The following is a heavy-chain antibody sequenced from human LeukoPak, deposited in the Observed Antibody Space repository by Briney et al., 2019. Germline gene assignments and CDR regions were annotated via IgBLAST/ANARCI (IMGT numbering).Heavy chain of an antibody. CDR1: GGSIRSYY. D-gene: IGHD5-24*01. J-gene: IGHJ3*01. Sequence: PSETLSLTCTVSGGSIRSYYWNWIRQPPGKGLEWIGCIYYTGSTKYNPSLKSRLTISVDTPKNQFSLKLSSVTAADTAVYYCARGGYNLDAFDVWGQGTMVTVSS. V-gene: IGHV4-59*08. CDR2: IYYTGST. CDR3: ARGGYNLDAFDV.